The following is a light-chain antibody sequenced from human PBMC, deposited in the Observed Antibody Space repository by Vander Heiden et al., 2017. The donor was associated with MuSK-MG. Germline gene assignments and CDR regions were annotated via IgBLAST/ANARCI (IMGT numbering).Light chain of an antibody. Sequence: QSALTQPASVSGSPGQSIAVSCTGTSSDVGSYNVVSWYQHRPGEAPKLMIYEVSKRPSGVPDRFSGSKSGNTASLTISGLQAEDEADYYCSSYTTSSTFVFGTGTKVTVL. CDR1: SSDVGSYNV. J-gene: IGLJ1*01. CDR2: EVS. V-gene: IGLV2-23*02. CDR3: SSYTTSSTFV.